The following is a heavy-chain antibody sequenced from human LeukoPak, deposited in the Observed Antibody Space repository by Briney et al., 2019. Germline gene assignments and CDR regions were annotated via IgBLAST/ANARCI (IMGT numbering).Heavy chain of an antibody. Sequence: ASVKVSCKAFEYTFTGHYLHWVRQAPGQGLEWMGWINPNSGGTSYAQKFQGRVTVTRDTSMSTAYMDVRRLKSDDTAVYYCARGDSGWSHYFDYWGQGTLVTVSS. CDR3: ARGDSGWSHYFDY. CDR1: EYTFTGHY. V-gene: IGHV1-2*02. D-gene: IGHD6-19*01. CDR2: INPNSGGT. J-gene: IGHJ4*02.